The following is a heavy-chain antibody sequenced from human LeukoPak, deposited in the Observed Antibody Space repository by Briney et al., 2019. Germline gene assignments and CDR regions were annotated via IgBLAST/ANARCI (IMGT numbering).Heavy chain of an antibody. CDR3: ARVNCGGDCPLFDY. D-gene: IGHD2-21*02. CDR2: IYNSGST. V-gene: IGHV4-4*07. J-gene: IGHJ4*02. Sequence: SETLSLTCTVSGGSINSYYWSWIRQPAGQGLEWIGRIYNSGSTNYNPSLKSRVTMSIDTSKNQFSLKLTSVTAADTAVYYCARVNCGGDCPLFDYWGQGTLVTASS. CDR1: GGSINSYY.